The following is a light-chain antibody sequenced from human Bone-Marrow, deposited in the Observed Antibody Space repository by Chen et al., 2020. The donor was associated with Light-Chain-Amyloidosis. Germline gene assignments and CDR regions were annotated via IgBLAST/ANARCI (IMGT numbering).Light chain of an antibody. J-gene: IGLJ3*02. CDR1: NLGSTS. Sequence: SYVLTQPSLVSVAPGQTATIHCGGNNLGSTSVHWYQQTPGQAPLLVVYDESDRPSGLLERLSGSNSGNTATLTIRRVEAGDEADYYGQVWDRSSDRPVFGGGTKLTVL. CDR2: DES. CDR3: QVWDRSSDRPV. V-gene: IGLV3-21*02.